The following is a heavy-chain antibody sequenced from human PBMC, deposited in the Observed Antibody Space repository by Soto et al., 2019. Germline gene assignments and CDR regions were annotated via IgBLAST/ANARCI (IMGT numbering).Heavy chain of an antibody. D-gene: IGHD2-2*01. J-gene: IGHJ6*02. CDR2: LHGSGST. CDR3: ARKPPAAIQGWAYGMDV. CDR1: GFTVSTNY. V-gene: IGHV3-53*01. Sequence: LRLSCVASGFTVSTNYLSWVRQVPGKGLEWVSVLHGSGSTSYADSVKGRFTISRDNARNTFYLQMNSLRVEDTAVYYCARKPPAAIQGWAYGMDVWGQGTTVTVSS.